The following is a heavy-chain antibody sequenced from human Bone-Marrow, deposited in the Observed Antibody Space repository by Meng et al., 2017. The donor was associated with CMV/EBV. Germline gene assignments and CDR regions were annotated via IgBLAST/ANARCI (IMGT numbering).Heavy chain of an antibody. CDR3: ASRRY. CDR1: GGSISSSSYY. J-gene: IGHJ4*02. CDR2: INHSGST. V-gene: IGHV4-39*07. Sequence: ESLKISCTVSGGSISSSSYYWGWIRQPPGKGLEWIGEINHSGSTNYNPSLKSRVTISVDTSKNQFSLKLSSVTAADTAVYYCASRRYWGQGTLVTVSS.